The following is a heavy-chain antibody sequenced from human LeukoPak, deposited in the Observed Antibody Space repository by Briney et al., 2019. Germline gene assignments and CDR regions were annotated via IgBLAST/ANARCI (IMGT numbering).Heavy chain of an antibody. Sequence: HAGGSLRLSCAASGFTFSRNGMTWVRQAPGKGLEWVSAISGSGGNTYYADSVKGRFTISRDNAKNSLYLQMNSLRAEDTAVYYCAREGRYSSSWFGGQPPGYWGQGALVTVSS. J-gene: IGHJ4*02. CDR1: GFTFSRNG. CDR3: AREGRYSSSWFGGQPPGY. CDR2: ISGSGGNT. V-gene: IGHV3-23*01. D-gene: IGHD6-13*01.